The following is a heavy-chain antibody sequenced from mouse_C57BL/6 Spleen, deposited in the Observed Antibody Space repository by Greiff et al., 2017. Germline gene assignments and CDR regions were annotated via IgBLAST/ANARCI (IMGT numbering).Heavy chain of an antibody. CDR2: INPSSGYT. J-gene: IGHJ2*01. Sequence: QVHVKQSGAELARPGASVKMSCKASGYTFTSYTMHWVKQRPGQGLEWIGYINPSSGYTKYNQKFKDKATLTADKSSSTAYMQLSSLTSEDSAVYYCARDGYGYWGQGTTLTVSS. CDR1: GYTFTSYT. CDR3: ARDGYGY. V-gene: IGHV1-4*01. D-gene: IGHD2-3*01.